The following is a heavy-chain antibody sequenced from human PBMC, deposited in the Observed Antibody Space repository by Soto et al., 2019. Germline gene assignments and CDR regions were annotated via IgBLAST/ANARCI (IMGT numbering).Heavy chain of an antibody. CDR3: ARDRYYDDTGLYYESAD. D-gene: IGHD3-22*01. J-gene: IGHJ4*02. CDR2: ILPRLGLT. V-gene: IGHV1-69*01. Sequence: QVQLVQSGAEVKKPGSSVKVSFKASGGTFGNYGISWVRQAPGQGLEWMGGILPRLGLTKSAQRFQGRVTFTADESTKTAYMELSSLRSEDSAVFYCARDRYYDDTGLYYESADWGQGTLVTVSS. CDR1: GGTFGNYG.